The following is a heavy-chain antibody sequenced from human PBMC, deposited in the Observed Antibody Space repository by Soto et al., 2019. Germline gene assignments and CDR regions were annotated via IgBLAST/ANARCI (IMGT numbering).Heavy chain of an antibody. Sequence: PSETLSLTCSVSGGYISSYYWSWIRQPPGKGLEWIGYIFYSGNTNYNPSLRSRVTISVDTSKNQFSLKVTSVTVADTAVYYCARDSGYGDPFDYWGQGTVVTVS. J-gene: IGHJ4*02. CDR3: ARDSGYGDPFDY. CDR2: IFYSGNT. V-gene: IGHV4-59*01. CDR1: GGYISSYY. D-gene: IGHD4-17*01.